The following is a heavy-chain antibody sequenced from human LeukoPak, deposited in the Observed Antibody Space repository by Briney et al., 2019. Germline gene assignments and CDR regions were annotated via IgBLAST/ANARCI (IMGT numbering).Heavy chain of an antibody. CDR2: IYWEDAK. D-gene: IGHD3-10*01. V-gene: IGHV2-5*02. J-gene: IGHJ4*02. Sequence: SGPTLVHPTQTLTLTCTFSGFSRTTSCVGGGWIRQPPVKALEWHALIYWEDAKRYSPSLRRRLTITKDTAKNQVVLTMTIMDPVDTATYYCAHSRNFPMVGSPLEYGGQGTLTTVSS. CDR3: AHSRNFPMVGSPLEY. CDR1: GFSRTTSCVG.